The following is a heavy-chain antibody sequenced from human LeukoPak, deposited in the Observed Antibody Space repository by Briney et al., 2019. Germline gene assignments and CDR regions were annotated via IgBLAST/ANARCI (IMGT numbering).Heavy chain of an antibody. CDR1: GFTVSSNY. V-gene: IGHV3-66*02. Sequence: GGSLRLSCAASGFTVSSNYMSWVRQAPGKGLEWVSVIYSGGSTYYADSVKGRFTISRDNSKNTLYLQMNSLRAEDTAVYYCASIAAAVTGASFDYFVLGTLATVSS. CDR3: ASIAAAVTGASFDY. D-gene: IGHD6-13*01. CDR2: IYSGGST. J-gene: IGHJ4*02.